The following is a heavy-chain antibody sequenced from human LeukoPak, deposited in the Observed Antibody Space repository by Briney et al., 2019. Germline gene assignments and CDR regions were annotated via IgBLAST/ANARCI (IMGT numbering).Heavy chain of an antibody. CDR1: GYSISSGYY. D-gene: IGHD3-3*01. J-gene: IGHJ5*02. Sequence: PSETLSLTCAVSGYSISSGYYWGWIRQPPGKGLEWIGSIYHSGSTYYNPSLKSRVTISVDTSKNQFSLKLSSVTAADTAVYYCARHVGDFWSGYAAINWFDPWGQGTLVTVSS. CDR2: IYHSGST. CDR3: ARHVGDFWSGYAAINWFDP. V-gene: IGHV4-38-2*01.